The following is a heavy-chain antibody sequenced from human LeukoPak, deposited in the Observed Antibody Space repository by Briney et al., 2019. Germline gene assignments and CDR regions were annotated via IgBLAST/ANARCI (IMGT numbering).Heavy chain of an antibody. Sequence: GASVKVSCKASGGTFSSYAISWVRQAPGQGLEWMGRIIPILGIANYAQKFQGRVTITADKSTSTAYMELSSLRSEDTAVYYCARTYYYDSSGYYYPFDYWGQGTLVTVSS. J-gene: IGHJ4*02. V-gene: IGHV1-69*04. D-gene: IGHD3-22*01. CDR3: ARTYYYDSSGYYYPFDY. CDR2: IIPILGIA. CDR1: GGTFSSYA.